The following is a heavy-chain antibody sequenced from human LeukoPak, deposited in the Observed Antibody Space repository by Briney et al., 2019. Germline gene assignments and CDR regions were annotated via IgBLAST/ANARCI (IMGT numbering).Heavy chain of an antibody. CDR2: IKQDGREK. CDR3: ARDPRIASSGYSPFDY. Sequence: GGSLRLSCAASGFTFSNYNMNWVRQAPGEGLEWVAYIKQDGREKYYVDSVKGRFTISRDNAKNSLYLQMNSLRAEDTAVYYCARDPRIASSGYSPFDYWGQGTLVTVSS. J-gene: IGHJ4*02. V-gene: IGHV3-7*01. D-gene: IGHD3-22*01. CDR1: GFTFSNYN.